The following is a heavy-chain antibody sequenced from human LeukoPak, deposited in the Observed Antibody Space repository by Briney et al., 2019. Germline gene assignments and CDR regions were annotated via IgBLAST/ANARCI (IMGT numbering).Heavy chain of an antibody. D-gene: IGHD4-17*01. Sequence: PSETLSLTCTVSGGSISSSSYYWGWIRQPPGKGLEWIGSIYYSGSTYYNPSLKSRVTISVDTSKNQFSLKLSSVTAADTAVYYCARGQEWSGDYAGNWFDPWGQGTLVTVSS. CDR2: IYYSGST. CDR3: ARGQEWSGDYAGNWFDP. CDR1: GGSISSSSYY. J-gene: IGHJ5*02. V-gene: IGHV4-39*01.